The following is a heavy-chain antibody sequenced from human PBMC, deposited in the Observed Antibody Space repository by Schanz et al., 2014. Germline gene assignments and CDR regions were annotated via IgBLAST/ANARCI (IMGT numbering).Heavy chain of an antibody. J-gene: IGHJ6*03. V-gene: IGHV4-34*01. CDR1: GGSFSGYY. CDR3: ARRHHFRSGPYYYYYMDV. CDR2: INHSANT. Sequence: QVQLQQWGAGLLKPSETLSLTRAVDGGSFSGYYWSWIRQSPDKGLEWIGEINHSANTTYNPSLKSRVTRSVDSSKNQFSLMLNSVTAADTAVYYCARRHHFRSGPYYYYYMDVWGKGTTVTVSS. D-gene: IGHD3-3*02.